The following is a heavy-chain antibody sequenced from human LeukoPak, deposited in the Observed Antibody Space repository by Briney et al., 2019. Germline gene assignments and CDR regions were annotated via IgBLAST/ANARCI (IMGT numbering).Heavy chain of an antibody. CDR1: GFTFSSYA. Sequence: GGSLRLSCAVSGFTFSSYAMSWVRQAPGKGLEWVSAISGSGGSTYYADSVKGRFTISRDNSKNTLYLQMNSLRAEDTAVYYCAAPSAYCGGDCYQPFDYWGQGTLVTVSS. V-gene: IGHV3-23*01. CDR2: ISGSGGST. CDR3: AAPSAYCGGDCYQPFDY. J-gene: IGHJ4*02. D-gene: IGHD2-21*02.